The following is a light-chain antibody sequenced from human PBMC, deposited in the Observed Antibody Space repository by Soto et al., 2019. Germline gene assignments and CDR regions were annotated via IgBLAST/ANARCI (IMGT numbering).Light chain of an antibody. V-gene: IGLV1-51*01. CDR3: VAWDDNLSSRV. J-gene: IGLJ7*01. Sequence: QSVLTQPPSVSAAPGQKVTISCSGSSSNIGNNYVSWYQQLPGTAPKLLIYDNNKRPSGIPDRFSGSKSGTSATLGITGLRPEDEADYYCVAWDDNLSSRVFGGGTQLTVL. CDR2: DNN. CDR1: SSNIGNNY.